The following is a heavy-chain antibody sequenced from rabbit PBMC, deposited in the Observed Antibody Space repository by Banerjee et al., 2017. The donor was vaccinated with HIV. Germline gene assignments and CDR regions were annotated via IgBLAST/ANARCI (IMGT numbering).Heavy chain of an antibody. CDR1: GFSFSSSYW. V-gene: IGHV1S40*01. CDR3: AREYTYGYGGSGMDL. J-gene: IGHJ6*01. CDR2: IYGDSSGST. D-gene: IGHD6-1*01. Sequence: QSLEESGGDLVKPGASLTLTCTASGFSFSSSYWICWVRQAPGKGLEWIACIYGDSSGSTYYASWAKGRFTISKTSSTTVTLQMTSLTAADTATYFCAREYTYGYGGSGMDLWGPGTLVT.